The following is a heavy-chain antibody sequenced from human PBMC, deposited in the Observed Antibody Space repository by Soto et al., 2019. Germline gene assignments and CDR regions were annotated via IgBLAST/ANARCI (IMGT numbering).Heavy chain of an antibody. V-gene: IGHV5-51*01. CDR1: GYSFTSYW. J-gene: IGHJ6*02. CDR2: IYPGDSDT. Sequence: GESLKISCKGPGYSFTSYWIGWVRQMPGKGLEWMGIIYPGDSDTRYSPSFQGQVTISADKSISTAYLQWSSLKASDTAMYYCARVTCSSTSCYYYYYYGMDVWGQGTTVTVSS. D-gene: IGHD2-2*01. CDR3: ARVTCSSTSCYYYYYYGMDV.